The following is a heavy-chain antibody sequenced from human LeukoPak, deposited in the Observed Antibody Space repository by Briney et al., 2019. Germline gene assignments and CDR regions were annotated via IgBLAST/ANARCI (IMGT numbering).Heavy chain of an antibody. CDR3: ARIPIHGSGSFDY. CDR1: GFTFSSYW. V-gene: IGHV3-7*03. J-gene: IGHJ4*02. D-gene: IGHD3-10*01. Sequence: GGSLRLSCAASGFTFSSYWMSWVRQAPGKGLEGVANIKQDGSEKYYVDSVKGRFTISRDNAKNSLYLRMNSLRAEDTAVYYCARIPIHGSGSFDYWGQGTLVTVSS. CDR2: IKQDGSEK.